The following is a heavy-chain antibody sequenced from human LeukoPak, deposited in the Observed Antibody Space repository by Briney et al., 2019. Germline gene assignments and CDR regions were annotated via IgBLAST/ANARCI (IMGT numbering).Heavy chain of an antibody. J-gene: IGHJ3*02. CDR1: GGSISSSSSY. V-gene: IGHV4-39*01. CDR2: IYYSGSN. Sequence: PSETLSLTCTVSGGSISSSSSYWGWLRQPPGKGLEWIGSIYYSGSNYYHPPLKSRVPISVDTSNNQYSLKLSSVTAADTAVYYCARHREGQLGVPDAFDIWGQGTMVTVSS. CDR3: ARHREGQLGVPDAFDI. D-gene: IGHD7-27*01.